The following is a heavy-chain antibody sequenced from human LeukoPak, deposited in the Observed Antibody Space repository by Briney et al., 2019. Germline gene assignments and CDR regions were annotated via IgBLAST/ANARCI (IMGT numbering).Heavy chain of an antibody. V-gene: IGHV1-8*02. CDR2: MNPNSGNT. CDR1: GYTFTSYD. D-gene: IGHD1-14*01. CDR3: ARDRGGNWFDP. J-gene: IGHJ5*02. Sequence: ASVKVSCKASGYTFTSYDINWVRQATGQGLEWMGWMNPNSGNTGYAQKFQGRVTMTRDTSISTAYMELSRLRSDDTAVYYCARDRGGNWFDPWGQGTLVTVSS.